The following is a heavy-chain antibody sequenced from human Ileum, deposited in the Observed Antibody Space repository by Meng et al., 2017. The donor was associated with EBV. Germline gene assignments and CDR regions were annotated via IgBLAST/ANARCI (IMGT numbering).Heavy chain of an antibody. CDR1: GGHVTSGGYY. J-gene: IGHJ5*02. Sequence: VPSLDAGLGLVQPSGALSLAVAVSGGHVTSGGYYWSWIRQPPGEGLECIGYIYYTGNTNYNPSLKSRVTISVDTSKNQFSLNLTSVTAADTAVYYCARGTGTTFAWGQGTLVTVSS. CDR3: ARGTGTTFA. V-gene: IGHV4-61*08. D-gene: IGHD1-1*01. CDR2: IYYTGNT.